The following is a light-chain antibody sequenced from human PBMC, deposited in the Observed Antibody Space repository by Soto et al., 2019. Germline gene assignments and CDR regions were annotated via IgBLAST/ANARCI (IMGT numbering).Light chain of an antibody. J-gene: IGKJ2*01. CDR2: GAS. CDR3: QQYGSWPYT. V-gene: IGKV3-15*01. CDR1: QSISTN. Sequence: ETVMTQSPATLSVSPGERVTLSCRASQSISTNSAWYQQRPGPAPRLLMYGASTSATGIPARFSASGSGTEFTLTISSLQSEDFAVYYCQQYGSWPYTFGQGTKLEIK.